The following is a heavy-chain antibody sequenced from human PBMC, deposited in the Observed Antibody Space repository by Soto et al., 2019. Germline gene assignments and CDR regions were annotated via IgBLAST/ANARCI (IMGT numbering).Heavy chain of an antibody. CDR3: SIGSWSAETFDV. Sequence: QVHLEQSGAEVKKPGSSVKVSCKAAGGTFSTYTLIWVRQAPGQGLEWMGRIIPMLTVTNSAQKFQGRVTLTAVKSTSTAFLELTSLTSDDTAVYYCSIGSWSAETFDVWCQGTMVTVSS. D-gene: IGHD2-2*01. V-gene: IGHV1-69*02. J-gene: IGHJ3*01. CDR2: IIPMLTVT. CDR1: GGTFSTYT.